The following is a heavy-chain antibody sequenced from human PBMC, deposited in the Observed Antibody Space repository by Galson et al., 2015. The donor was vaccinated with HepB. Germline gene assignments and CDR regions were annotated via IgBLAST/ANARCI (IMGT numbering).Heavy chain of an antibody. CDR3: AREDRLLWFGELSTEFDY. Sequence: SLRLSCAASGFTFSSYWMSWVRQAPGKGLEWVANIKQDGSEKYYVDSVKGRFTISRDNAKNSLYLQMNSLRAEDTAVYYCAREDRLLWFGELSTEFDYWGQGTLVTVSS. J-gene: IGHJ4*02. CDR2: IKQDGSEK. CDR1: GFTFSSYW. V-gene: IGHV3-7*01. D-gene: IGHD3-10*01.